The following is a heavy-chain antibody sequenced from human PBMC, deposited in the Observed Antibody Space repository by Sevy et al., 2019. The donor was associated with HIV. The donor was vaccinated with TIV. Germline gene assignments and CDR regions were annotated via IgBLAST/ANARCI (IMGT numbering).Heavy chain of an antibody. CDR1: GFTFSLYA. Sequence: GGSLRLSCAASGFTFSLYAMSWVRQAPGKGLEWVSSTSTSGDSTFYAESVKGRFTISRDNSKSTMFMEMNSLRAEDTAVYYCAKGQIHLWFGYWGQGTLVTVSS. D-gene: IGHD5-18*01. J-gene: IGHJ4*02. CDR2: TSTSGDST. CDR3: AKGQIHLWFGY. V-gene: IGHV3-23*01.